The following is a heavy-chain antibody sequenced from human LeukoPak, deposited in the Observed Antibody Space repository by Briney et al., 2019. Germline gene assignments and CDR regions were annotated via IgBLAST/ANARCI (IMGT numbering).Heavy chain of an antibody. CDR3: AKDAVEMATTPFDY. Sequence: GGSLRLSCAYTFSNHAMSWVRQAPGKGLEWVSAISGSGGSTYYADSVKGRFTISRDNSKNTLYLQMNSLRAEDTAVYYCAKDAVEMATTPFDYWGQGTLVTVSS. CDR1: TFSNHA. J-gene: IGHJ4*02. D-gene: IGHD5-24*01. CDR2: ISGSGGST. V-gene: IGHV3-23*01.